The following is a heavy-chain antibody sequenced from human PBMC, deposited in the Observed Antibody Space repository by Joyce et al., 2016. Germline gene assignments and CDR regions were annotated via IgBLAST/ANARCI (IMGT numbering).Heavy chain of an antibody. V-gene: IGHV1-2*06. D-gene: IGHD5-24*01. J-gene: IGHJ1*01. Sequence: QVQLVQSGAEVVKPGASVDVSCKTSGYTFTDYFIHWVRLVPGLGIESRGRMNPNTGGTTYAQKFQGGVTMTRDTSITTAYMVLTSLKSDDTAVYYCARGHISIKMGYFHNWGQGTLVTISS. CDR3: ARGHISIKMGYFHN. CDR1: GYTFTDYF. CDR2: MNPNTGGT.